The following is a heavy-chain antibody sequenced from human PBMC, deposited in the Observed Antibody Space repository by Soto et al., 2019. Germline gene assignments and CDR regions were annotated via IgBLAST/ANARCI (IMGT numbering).Heavy chain of an antibody. CDR3: ARGSSGFYDY. CDR1: GYSFANYC. Sequence: PVESLTISCKVSGYSFANYCIAWVRQMPGKGLEWMGIFYSGDSDTRYSPSFQGQVVISGDKSINTAYLQWTSLKASDTAMYYCARGSSGFYDYWGQGTLVTVSS. CDR2: FYSGDSDT. J-gene: IGHJ4*02. D-gene: IGHD6-19*01. V-gene: IGHV5-51*01.